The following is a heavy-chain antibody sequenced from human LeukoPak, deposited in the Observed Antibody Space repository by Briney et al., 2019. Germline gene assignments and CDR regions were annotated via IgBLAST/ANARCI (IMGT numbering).Heavy chain of an antibody. D-gene: IGHD3-3*01. CDR3: ARQAIFGVVIIRGWFDP. CDR1: GGSISSSSYH. J-gene: IGHJ5*02. Sequence: SETLSLTCTVSGGSISSSSYHWGWIRQPPGKGLEWIGSIYYSGSTYYNPSLKSRVTISVDTSKNQFSLKLSSVTAADTAVYYCARQAIFGVVIIRGWFDPWGQGTLVTVSS. CDR2: IYYSGST. V-gene: IGHV4-39*01.